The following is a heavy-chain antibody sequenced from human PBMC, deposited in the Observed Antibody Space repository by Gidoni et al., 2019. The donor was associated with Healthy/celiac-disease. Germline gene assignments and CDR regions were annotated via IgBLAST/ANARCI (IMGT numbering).Heavy chain of an antibody. J-gene: IGHJ4*02. CDR3: AKGGSGSYYILSF. CDR1: RFTFRGYA. Sequence: EVQLVESGGGLVQPVGSLRLSCAASRFTFRGYAMSWVRQAPGKGLEWESDISGSGGRTYYADSVKGRFTISRDNYKNMLYLQMNSLRAEDTAVYYCAKGGSGSYYILSFWGQGTMVTVSS. D-gene: IGHD3-10*01. V-gene: IGHV3-23*04. CDR2: ISGSGGRT.